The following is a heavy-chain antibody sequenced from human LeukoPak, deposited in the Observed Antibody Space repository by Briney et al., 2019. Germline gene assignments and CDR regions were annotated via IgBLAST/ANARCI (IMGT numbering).Heavy chain of an antibody. J-gene: IGHJ4*02. CDR2: IKQDGSAK. Sequence: GGSLRLSCAASGFTFSSYWMTWLRQAPGKRLVWLANIKQDGSAKYYVVSLSGRFSISRDNVKTSLFLQMNSLSDDDTAVYYCARCPYDSTGYYSVPSHLDYWGQGSLVTVSS. CDR1: GFTFSSYW. V-gene: IGHV3-7*01. D-gene: IGHD3-22*01. CDR3: ARCPYDSTGYYSVPSHLDY.